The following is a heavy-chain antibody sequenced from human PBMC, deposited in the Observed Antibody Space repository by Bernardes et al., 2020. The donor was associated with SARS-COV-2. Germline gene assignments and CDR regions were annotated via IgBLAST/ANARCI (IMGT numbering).Heavy chain of an antibody. CDR2: INPSGGST. CDR1: GYTFTSYY. Sequence: ASVKVSCKASGYTFTSYYMHWVRQAPGQGLEWMGIINPSGGSTSYAQKFQGRVTMTRDTSTSTVYMELSSLRSEDTAVYYCARDQSDLHKPYYDILTGYSSYYYGMDVWGQGTTVTVSS. V-gene: IGHV1-46*01. J-gene: IGHJ6*02. CDR3: ARDQSDLHKPYYDILTGYSSYYYGMDV. D-gene: IGHD3-9*01.